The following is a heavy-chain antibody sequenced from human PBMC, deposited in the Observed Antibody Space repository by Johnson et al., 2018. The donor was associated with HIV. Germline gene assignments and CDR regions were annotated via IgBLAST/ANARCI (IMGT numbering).Heavy chain of an antibody. CDR1: GFTFSSYA. D-gene: IGHD6-19*01. J-gene: IGHJ3*02. V-gene: IGHV3-9*01. CDR3: AVIAVAGGGAFDI. CDR2: ISWNSGSI. Sequence: VHLVESGGGLVQPGGSLRLSCAASGFTFSSYAISWVRQAPGKGLEWVSGISWNSGSIGYADSVKGRFTISRDNAKNSLYLQMNSLRAEDTALYYCAVIAVAGGGAFDIWGQGTMVTVSS.